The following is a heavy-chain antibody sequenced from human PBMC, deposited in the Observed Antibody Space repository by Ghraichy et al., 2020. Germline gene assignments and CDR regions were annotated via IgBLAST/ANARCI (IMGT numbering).Heavy chain of an antibody. Sequence: SETLSLTCAVYGGSFSDYYWSWIRQPPGKGLEWIGEINHSGGTTYNPSLKSRVTISVDTSKNQFSLKLSSVTAADTAVYFCARCGIRRNWFDPWGQGTLVTVSS. D-gene: IGHD1-26*01. CDR2: INHSGGT. V-gene: IGHV4-34*01. CDR1: GGSFSDYY. J-gene: IGHJ5*02. CDR3: ARCGIRRNWFDP.